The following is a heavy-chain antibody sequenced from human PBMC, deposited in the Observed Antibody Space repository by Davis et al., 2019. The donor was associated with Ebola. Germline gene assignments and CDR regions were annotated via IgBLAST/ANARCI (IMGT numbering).Heavy chain of an antibody. Sequence: GSLRLSCAASGFTFSSYSMNWIRQPPGKGLEWIGSIYYSGSTYYNPSLKSRVTISVDTSKNQFSLKLSSVTAADTAVYYCARLVYSSGWYGYYYYGMDVWGQGTTVTVSS. CDR2: IYYSGST. CDR3: ARLVYSSGWYGYYYYGMDV. D-gene: IGHD6-19*01. J-gene: IGHJ6*02. CDR1: GFTFSSYS. V-gene: IGHV4-39*01.